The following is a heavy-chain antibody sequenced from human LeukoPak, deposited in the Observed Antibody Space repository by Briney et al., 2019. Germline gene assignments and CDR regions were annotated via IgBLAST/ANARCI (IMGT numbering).Heavy chain of an antibody. J-gene: IGHJ4*02. V-gene: IGHV1-2*02. CDR3: ARERDYYDSPLGY. Sequence: ASVKVSCKASGYTFTGYYMHWVRQAPGQGLEWMGWINPNSGGTNYAQKFQGRVTMTRDTSISTAYMELSRLRSDDTAVYYCARERDYYDSPLGYWGQGTLVTVSS. CDR2: INPNSGGT. D-gene: IGHD3-22*01. CDR1: GYTFTGYY.